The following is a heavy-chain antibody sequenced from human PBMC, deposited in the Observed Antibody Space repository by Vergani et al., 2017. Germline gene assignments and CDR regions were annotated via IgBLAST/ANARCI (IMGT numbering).Heavy chain of an antibody. D-gene: IGHD2-21*01. CDR2: IFYSGTT. CDR1: GGSISSGDHC. V-gene: IGHV4-31*11. Sequence: QVQLQESGPGVVKTSQTLSLTCAVSGGSISSGDHCWTWIRQRPGKGLEWIGYIFYSGTTYDNPSLRSRLTISVDTSQNQFSLKLRSVTAADTAVYYCARGALWWLRQIDSWGQGTLVTVSS. CDR3: ARGALWWLRQIDS. J-gene: IGHJ4*02.